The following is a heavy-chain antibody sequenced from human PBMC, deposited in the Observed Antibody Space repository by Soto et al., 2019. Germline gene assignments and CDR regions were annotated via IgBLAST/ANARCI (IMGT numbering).Heavy chain of an antibody. J-gene: IGHJ6*02. V-gene: IGHV1-18*01. Sequence: QVQLVQSGDEVKKPGASVKVSCKASGYIFVNYGIAWVRQAPGQGLEWMGWISPYTGNTHSATKIQGRLTMTTDTSTSTAYMDLGSLTSDDTAVYYLVMVDNCVTPTPQDVWGQGTTVTVSS. D-gene: IGHD2-21*01. CDR1: GYIFVNYG. CDR2: ISPYTGNT. CDR3: VMVDNCVTPTPQDV.